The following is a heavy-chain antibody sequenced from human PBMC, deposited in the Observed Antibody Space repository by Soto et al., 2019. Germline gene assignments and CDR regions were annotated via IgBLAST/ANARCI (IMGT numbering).Heavy chain of an antibody. CDR1: GYKFTNYW. V-gene: IGHV5-51*01. D-gene: IGHD1-26*01. J-gene: IGHJ6*02. Sequence: GESLKISCQCSGYKFTNYWIAWVRQKPGKGLDWMGMINPGDSDTRYSPSFQGQVTISADKSISTANLQWSSLKASDSAMYYCARIGGGYIGTTFYYYGMDVWGQGTTVTVSS. CDR3: ARIGGGYIGTTFYYYGMDV. CDR2: INPGDSDT.